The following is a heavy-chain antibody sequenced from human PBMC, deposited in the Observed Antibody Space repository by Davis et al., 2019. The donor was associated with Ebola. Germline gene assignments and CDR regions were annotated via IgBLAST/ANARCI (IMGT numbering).Heavy chain of an antibody. CDR2: IVLRSGDT. V-gene: IGHV1-58*02. D-gene: IGHD6-25*01. CDR3: AADKVDSSGHFVSYYGMDV. Sequence: AASVKVSCKASGFTFRGSVMHWVRQARGQRLERIGWIVLRSGDTNYAQKFQERITITRDMSTSTAYMELTSLRSEDTAVYYCAADKVDSSGHFVSYYGMDVWGQGTTVTVSS. J-gene: IGHJ6*02. CDR1: GFTFRGSV.